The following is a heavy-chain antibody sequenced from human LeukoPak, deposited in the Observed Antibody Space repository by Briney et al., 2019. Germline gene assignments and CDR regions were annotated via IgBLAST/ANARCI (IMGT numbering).Heavy chain of an antibody. J-gene: IGHJ4*02. CDR3: AGGKAAAGTFDY. Sequence: GASVKVSCNASGGTFSSYTISWVRQAPGQGLEWMGRIIPIFGTANYAQKFQGRVTITTDESTSTAYMELSSLRSEDTAVYYCAGGKAAAGTFDYWGQGTLVTVSS. D-gene: IGHD6-13*01. CDR2: IIPIFGTA. CDR1: GGTFSSYT. V-gene: IGHV1-69*05.